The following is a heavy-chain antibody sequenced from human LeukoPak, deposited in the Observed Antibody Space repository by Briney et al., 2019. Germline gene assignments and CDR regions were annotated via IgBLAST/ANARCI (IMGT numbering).Heavy chain of an antibody. Sequence: GGSLRLSCAASGFTFSNNAMHWVRQAPGKGLEWVSSISGGGGETYYVDSVKGRFTISRDNSKNTLYLQMNSLRAEDTAEYYCAKGSGGLFDYWGQGTLVTVSS. V-gene: IGHV3-23*01. J-gene: IGHJ4*02. CDR3: AKGSGGLFDY. CDR2: ISGGGGET. CDR1: GFTFSNNA. D-gene: IGHD2-15*01.